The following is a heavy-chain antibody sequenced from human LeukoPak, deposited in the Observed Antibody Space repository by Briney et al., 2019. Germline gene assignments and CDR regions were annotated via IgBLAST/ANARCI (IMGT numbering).Heavy chain of an antibody. CDR1: GCCFTSYW. Sequence: GESLQISCKGSGCCFTSYWIGWVRQMPGEGLEWMGIIYPGDSGTRYSPSFQGQVTISADKSISTAYLQWSSLKASDTAMYYCARSNSQWFGELLSPFRYWGQGTLVTVSS. J-gene: IGHJ4*02. CDR3: ARSNSQWFGELLSPFRY. CDR2: IYPGDSGT. D-gene: IGHD3-10*01. V-gene: IGHV5-51*01.